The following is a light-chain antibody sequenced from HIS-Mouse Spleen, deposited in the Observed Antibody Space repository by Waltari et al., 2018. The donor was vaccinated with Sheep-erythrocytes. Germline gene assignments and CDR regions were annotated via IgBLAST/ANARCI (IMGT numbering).Light chain of an antibody. CDR1: SSDVGGYNY. Sequence: QSALTQPRSVSVSPGQSVTISCTGTSSDVGGYNYVPWYQQHPGKAPKLMIYEGSKRPSGVSNRFSGSKSGNTASLTISGLQAEDEADYYCCSYAGSSTYVVFGGGTKLTVL. J-gene: IGLJ2*01. V-gene: IGLV2-23*01. CDR3: CSYAGSSTYVV. CDR2: EGS.